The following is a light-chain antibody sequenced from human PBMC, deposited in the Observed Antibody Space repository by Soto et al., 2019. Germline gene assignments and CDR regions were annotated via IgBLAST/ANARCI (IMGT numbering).Light chain of an antibody. CDR1: SFDIGAGYD. J-gene: IGLJ3*02. V-gene: IGLV1-40*01. Sequence: QSVLTQPPSVSGAPGQRVSISCTGSSFDIGAGYDVHWYQQLPGTAPKLLIYGNTNRPSGVPDRFSGSKSGTSASLAITGLQAEDEADYYCQSYDSSVSGSVFGGGTQLTVL. CDR2: GNT. CDR3: QSYDSSVSGSV.